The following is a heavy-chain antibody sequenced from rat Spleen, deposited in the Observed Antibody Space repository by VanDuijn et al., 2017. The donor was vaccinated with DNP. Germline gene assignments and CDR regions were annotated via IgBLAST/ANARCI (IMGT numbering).Heavy chain of an antibody. CDR1: GFSITRSY. D-gene: IGHD1-2*01. CDR2: ISYSGST. Sequence: EVQLQESGPGLVKPSQSLSLTCSVTGFSITRSYRWNWIRKFPGSKLEWMGYISYSGSTGYHPSLKSRISITRDTSKNQFFLHLNSVTTEDTATYYCARSDYYGSYRPFTYWGQGTLVTVSS. CDR3: ARSDYYGSYRPFTY. V-gene: IGHV3-1*01. J-gene: IGHJ3*01.